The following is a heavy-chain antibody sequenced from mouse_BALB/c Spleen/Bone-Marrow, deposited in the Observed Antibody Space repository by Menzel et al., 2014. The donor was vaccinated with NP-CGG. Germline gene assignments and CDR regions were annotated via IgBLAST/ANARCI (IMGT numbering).Heavy chain of an antibody. Sequence: VQLKESGPELEKPGASVKISCKASGYSFTGYNMNWVKQSNGKSLEWIGNIDPYYGGISYNQKFKDKATLTVDKSSSTAYTQLKSLTSEDSAVYYCARSIEYRPLTYWGQGTLVTVSA. CDR2: IDPYYGGI. CDR1: GYSFTGYN. D-gene: IGHD2-14*01. V-gene: IGHV1-39*01. CDR3: ARSIEYRPLTY. J-gene: IGHJ3*01.